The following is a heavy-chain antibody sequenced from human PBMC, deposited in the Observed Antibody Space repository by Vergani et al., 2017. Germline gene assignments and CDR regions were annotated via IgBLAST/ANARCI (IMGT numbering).Heavy chain of an antibody. D-gene: IGHD6-6*01. Sequence: EVQLVKSGGGLVQPGGSLKVSCAASGFTFSGSAMHWVRQASGKGLEWVSAISGSGGSTYYADSVKGRFTISRDNSKNTLYLQMNSLRAEDTAVYYCAKEGSSIAARQVYYYMDVWGKGTTVTVSS. CDR2: ISGSGGST. J-gene: IGHJ6*03. CDR3: AKEGSSIAARQVYYYMDV. CDR1: GFTFSGSA. V-gene: IGHV3-23*04.